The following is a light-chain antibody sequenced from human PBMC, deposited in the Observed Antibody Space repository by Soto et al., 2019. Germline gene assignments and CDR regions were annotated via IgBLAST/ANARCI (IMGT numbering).Light chain of an antibody. V-gene: IGLV2-18*01. CDR3: SLYTSSSTFEV. CDR2: EVS. J-gene: IGLJ2*01. CDR1: SSDVGSYNR. Sequence: QSALTQPPSVSGSPGQLVTISCTGTSSDVGSYNRVSWYQQPPGTAPKLMIYEVSNRPSGVPDRFSGSKSGNTASLTISGLQAEDEADYYCSLYTSSSTFEVFGGGTKLTVL.